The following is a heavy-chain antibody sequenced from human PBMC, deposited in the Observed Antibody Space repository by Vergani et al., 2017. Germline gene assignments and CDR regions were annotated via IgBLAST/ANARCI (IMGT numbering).Heavy chain of an antibody. J-gene: IGHJ6*03. CDR1: GFTFSSYP. Sequence: QVQLVESGGGVVQPGRSLRLSCAASGFTFSSYPMHWVRQAPGKGLEWVAVISYDGSNKYYADSVKGRFTISRDNSKNTLYLQMNSLRAEDTAVYYCARDLYMDVWGKGTTVTVSS. V-gene: IGHV3-30-3*01. CDR2: ISYDGSNK. CDR3: ARDLYMDV.